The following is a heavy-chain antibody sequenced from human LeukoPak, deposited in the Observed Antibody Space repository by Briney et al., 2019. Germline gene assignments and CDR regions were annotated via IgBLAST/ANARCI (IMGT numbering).Heavy chain of an antibody. CDR1: GFTFSSYG. CDR2: ISYDGSNK. CDR3: AREYHYDSSGYPDY. Sequence: PGGSLRLSCAASGFTFSSYGMHWVRQAPGKGLEWVAVISYDGSNKYYADSVKGRFTISRDNSKNTLYLQMNSLRTEDTAVYYCAREYHYDSSGYPDYWGQGTLVTVSS. J-gene: IGHJ4*02. V-gene: IGHV3-30*03. D-gene: IGHD3-22*01.